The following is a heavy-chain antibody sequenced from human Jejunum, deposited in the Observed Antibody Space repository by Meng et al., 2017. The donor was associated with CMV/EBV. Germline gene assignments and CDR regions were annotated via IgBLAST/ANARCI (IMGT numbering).Heavy chain of an antibody. J-gene: IGHJ4*02. CDR2: VYYSGST. Sequence: QLQLQESGPGLVKPSETLSLTCTVSGGSISSSSYYWGWIRQPPGKGLEWIGSVYYSGSTYYNPSHKSRVTISVDTSKNQFSLKLTSVTAADTAVYYCARDVISRTTYFDYWGQGTLVTVSS. CDR1: GGSISSSSYY. V-gene: IGHV4-39*07. CDR3: ARDVISRTTYFDY. D-gene: IGHD1-7*01.